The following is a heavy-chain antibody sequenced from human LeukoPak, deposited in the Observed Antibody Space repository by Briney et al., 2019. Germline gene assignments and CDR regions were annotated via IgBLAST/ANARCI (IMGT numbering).Heavy chain of an antibody. CDR2: IWYDGSNK. J-gene: IGHJ4*02. CDR1: GFTFSSYG. D-gene: IGHD3-16*02. Sequence: GRSLRLSCAASGFTFSSYGMHWVREAPEKGLERVAVIWYDGSNKYYADSVKGRFTISRDNSKNTLYLQMNSLRAEDTAVYYCARGGEASTYYDYVWGSYRYTYLDYWGQGTLVTVSS. CDR3: ARGGEASTYYDYVWGSYRYTYLDY. V-gene: IGHV3-33*01.